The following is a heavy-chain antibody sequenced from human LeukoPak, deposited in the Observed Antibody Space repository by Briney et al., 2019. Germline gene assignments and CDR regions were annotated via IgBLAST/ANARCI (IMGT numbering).Heavy chain of an antibody. V-gene: IGHV5-51*01. J-gene: IGHJ4*02. CDR2: IYPGDSDT. CDR1: GYTFPSYW. D-gene: IGHD4-23*01. Sequence: GESLKISCKGSGYTFPSYWIGWVRPTPGRGLEWMGIIYPGDSDTRYSPTFQGQVTISADKSISTAYLQWGSLKASDTAMYYCARAVSLSVVTSLFDSWGQGTLVTVSS. CDR3: ARAVSLSVVTSLFDS.